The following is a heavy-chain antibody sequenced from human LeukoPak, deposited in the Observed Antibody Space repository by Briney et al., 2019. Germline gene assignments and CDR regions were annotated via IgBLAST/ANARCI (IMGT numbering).Heavy chain of an antibody. J-gene: IGHJ4*02. D-gene: IGHD5-12*01. V-gene: IGHV3-9*01. CDR1: GFTFDDYA. CDR3: AKCGVYSGYYPTGYFDY. CDR2: ISWNGGSI. Sequence: TGGSLRLPCAASGFTFDDYAMHWVRQAPGKGLEWVSGISWNGGSIGYADSVKGRFTISRDNAKNSLYLQMNSLRAEDTALYYCAKCGVYSGYYPTGYFDYWGQGTLVTVSS.